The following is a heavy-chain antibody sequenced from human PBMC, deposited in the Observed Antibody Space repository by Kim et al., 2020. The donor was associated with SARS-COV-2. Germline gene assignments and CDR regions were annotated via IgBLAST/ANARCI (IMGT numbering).Heavy chain of an antibody. J-gene: IGHJ3*02. V-gene: IGHV4-59*01. Sequence: NPSLKSRVTISVDTSKNQFPLKLSSVTAADTAVYYCARVPWFGESQIFDIWGQGTMVTVSS. CDR3: ARVPWFGESQIFDI. D-gene: IGHD3-10*01.